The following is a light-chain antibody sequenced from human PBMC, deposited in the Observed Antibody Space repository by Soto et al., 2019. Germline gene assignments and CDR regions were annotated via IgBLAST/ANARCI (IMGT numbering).Light chain of an antibody. CDR2: GAS. CDR3: QQHGTSPI. J-gene: IGKJ4*01. V-gene: IGKV3-20*01. CDR1: QAVSSIL. Sequence: EVVLTQSPGTLSLSPGERATLSCRASQAVSSILLAWYQQKPGQAPRLLIYGASSRATGIPDRFSGSGSGTDFTLTGIRLEPEDFAVYYCQQHGTSPIFGGGTKVEIK.